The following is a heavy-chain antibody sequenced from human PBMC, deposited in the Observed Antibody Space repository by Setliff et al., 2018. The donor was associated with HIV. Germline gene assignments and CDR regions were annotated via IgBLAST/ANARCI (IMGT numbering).Heavy chain of an antibody. J-gene: IGHJ4*02. Sequence: SETLSLTCSVSGYFTSNGYYWGWIRQPPGKGLEWVGTIYQNGNTYYSPSLESRVSVSMDMSRNQFSVKLNSATAADTAVYYCARQAWHYDRDGYFIDYWGQGKQVTVSS. CDR2: IYQNGNT. V-gene: IGHV4-38-2*02. CDR3: ARQAWHYDRDGYFIDY. CDR1: GYFTSNGYY. D-gene: IGHD3-22*01.